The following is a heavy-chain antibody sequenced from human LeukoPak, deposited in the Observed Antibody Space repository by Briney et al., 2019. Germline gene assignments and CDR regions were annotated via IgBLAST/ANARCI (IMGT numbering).Heavy chain of an antibody. CDR3: ARVNYDSSGVGWFDP. CDR1: GFTFSNYW. J-gene: IGHJ5*02. D-gene: IGHD3-22*01. V-gene: IGHV3-7*05. CDR2: IKPDGSEK. Sequence: GGSLRLSCAASGFTFSNYWMNWVSQAPGKGLEWVANIKPDGSEKYYVDSVKGRFTISRDNAKNSLDLQMNSLRAEDTAVYYCARVNYDSSGVGWFDPWGQGTLVTVSS.